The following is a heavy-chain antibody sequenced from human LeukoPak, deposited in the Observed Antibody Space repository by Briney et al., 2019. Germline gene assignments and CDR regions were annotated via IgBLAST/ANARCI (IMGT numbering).Heavy chain of an antibody. J-gene: IGHJ3*02. CDR3: AREDTADAFDI. CDR2: ISSSSSYI. V-gene: IGHV3-21*01. Sequence: PGGSLRLSCAASGFTFNSHSMNWVRQAPGKGLEWVSSISSSSSYIYYADSVKGRFTISRDNAKNSLYLQMNSLRAEDTAVYYCAREDTADAFDIWGQGTMVTVSS. CDR1: GFTFNSHS. D-gene: IGHD5-18*01.